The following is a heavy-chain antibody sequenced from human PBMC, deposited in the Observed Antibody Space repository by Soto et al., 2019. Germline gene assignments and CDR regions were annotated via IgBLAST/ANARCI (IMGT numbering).Heavy chain of an antibody. Sequence: EVQLLESGGASVQPGGSVRLSCVVSGFAFSRYGMNWVRRAPGKGLEWVAHISGSGYSINYAESVKGRFTISRDNSKGTLYLQMNSMTVEDTALYYCLRFGPGADYWGQGTLVTVSS. V-gene: IGHV3-23*01. CDR2: ISGSGYSI. CDR1: GFAFSRYG. J-gene: IGHJ4*02. CDR3: LRFGPGADY. D-gene: IGHD3-3*01.